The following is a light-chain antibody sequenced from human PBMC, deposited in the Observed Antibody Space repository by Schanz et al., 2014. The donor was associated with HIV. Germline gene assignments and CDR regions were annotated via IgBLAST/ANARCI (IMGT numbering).Light chain of an antibody. J-gene: IGLJ2*01. CDR2: DVT. Sequence: QSALTQPPSASGSPGQLVTISCTGTSSDVGGYNHVSWYQQHPGKAPKLMIYDVTNRPSGVSNRFSGSKSGNTASLTISGLQAEDEADYYCNSYTRTSTPVFGGGTKLTVL. V-gene: IGLV2-14*03. CDR3: NSYTRTSTPV. CDR1: SSDVGGYNH.